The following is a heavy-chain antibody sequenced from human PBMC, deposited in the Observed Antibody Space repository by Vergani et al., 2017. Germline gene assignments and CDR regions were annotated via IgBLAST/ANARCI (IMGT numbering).Heavy chain of an antibody. V-gene: IGHV1-3*01. CDR1: GYTFTSYA. D-gene: IGHD3-16*02. J-gene: IGHJ4*02. CDR3: AREGFYDYVWGSYRLRGGYYFDY. CDR2: INAGNGNT. Sequence: QVQLVQSGAEVKKPGASVKVSCKASGYTFTSYAMHWVRQAPGQRLEWMGWINAGNGNTEYSQKFQGRVTITRDTSASTAYMELSSLRSEDTAVYYCAREGFYDYVWGSYRLRGGYYFDYWGQGTLVTVSS.